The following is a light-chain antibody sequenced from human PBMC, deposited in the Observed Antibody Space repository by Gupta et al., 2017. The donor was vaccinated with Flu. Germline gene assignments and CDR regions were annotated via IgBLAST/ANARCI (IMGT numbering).Light chain of an antibody. CDR1: QNINTW. CDR3: QKYQYY. J-gene: IGKJ2*01. CDR2: DAS. V-gene: IGKV1-5*03. Sequence: TQSPSTLSASVGDRVTITCRASQNINTWLAWYQQKPGKALKLLLYDASILESGVPSRFSGSGSGTDFTLTISSLQPDDLSTYYCQKYQYYFGQGTKLEIK.